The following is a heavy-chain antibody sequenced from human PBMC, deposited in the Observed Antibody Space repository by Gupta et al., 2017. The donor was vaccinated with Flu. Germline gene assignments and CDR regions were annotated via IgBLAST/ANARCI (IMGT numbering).Heavy chain of an antibody. CDR1: SYY. Sequence: SYYWGWIRQPPGKGLEWIGSIYYSGSTYYNPSLKSRVTISVDTSKNQFSLKLSSVTAADTAVYCCARLASLEYGGYRYFDYWGQGTLVTVSS. CDR2: IYYSGST. J-gene: IGHJ4*02. D-gene: IGHD5-12*01. V-gene: IGHV4-39*01. CDR3: ARLASLEYGGYRYFDY.